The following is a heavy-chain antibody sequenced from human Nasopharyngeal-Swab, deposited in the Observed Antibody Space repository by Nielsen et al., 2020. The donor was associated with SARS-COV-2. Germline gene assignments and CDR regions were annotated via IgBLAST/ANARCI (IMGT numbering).Heavy chain of an antibody. V-gene: IGHV3-74*01. D-gene: IGHD1-26*01. J-gene: IGHJ4*02. CDR1: GFTFDRYW. CDR3: AREWERPYYFDY. Sequence: GESLKISCAASGFTFDRYWLHWVRQVPGKGLQWVSRLNSDGSDTRYAESVKGRFTASRDTAKSTLYLQLNSVRVEDIGVYFCAREWERPYYFDYWGQGVLVTVSS. CDR2: LNSDGSDT.